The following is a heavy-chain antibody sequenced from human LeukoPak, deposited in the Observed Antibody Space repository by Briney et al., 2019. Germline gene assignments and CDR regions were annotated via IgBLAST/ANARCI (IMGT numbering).Heavy chain of an antibody. CDR3: ATYIERQGGRGY. Sequence: SETLSLTCAVSGGSVSSGFYLGSWLRQPRGKGLEWIGYFHSRRTTAYHPSLSSRVSISLDTAQNLFSLKLSSVSAAGSAVYYCATYIERQGGRGYWGQATVVTVSS. D-gene: IGHD3-16*01. CDR2: FHSRRTT. V-gene: IGHV4-61*03. J-gene: IGHJ4*02. CDR1: GGSVSSGFYL.